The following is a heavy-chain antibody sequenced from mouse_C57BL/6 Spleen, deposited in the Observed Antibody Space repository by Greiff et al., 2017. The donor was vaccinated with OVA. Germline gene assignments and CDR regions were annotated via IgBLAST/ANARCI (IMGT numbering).Heavy chain of an antibody. D-gene: IGHD1-1*01. J-gene: IGHJ1*03. CDR3: ARDYGSRYFDV. V-gene: IGHV5-4*03. CDR1: GFTFSSYA. Sequence: EVKLMESGGGLVKPGGSLKLSCAASGFTFSSYAMSWVRQTPEKRLEWVATISDGGSYTYYPDNVKGRFTISRDNAKNNLYLQMSHLKSEDTAMYYCARDYGSRYFDVWGTGTTVTVSS. CDR2: ISDGGSYT.